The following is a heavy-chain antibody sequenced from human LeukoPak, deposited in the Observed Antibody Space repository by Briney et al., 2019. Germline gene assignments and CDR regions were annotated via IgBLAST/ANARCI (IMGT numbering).Heavy chain of an antibody. V-gene: IGHV4-39*07. CDR2: ICYSGST. Sequence: SETVSLTCTVSGGSISSSSYYWGCIRQPPGKGLEWIGSICYSGSTYYNPSLKSRVTISVDTSKNQFSLKLSSVTAADTAVYYCARDLTAAGYFDSWGQGTLVTVSS. CDR3: ARDLTAAGYFDS. D-gene: IGHD6-13*01. CDR1: GGSISSSSYY. J-gene: IGHJ4*02.